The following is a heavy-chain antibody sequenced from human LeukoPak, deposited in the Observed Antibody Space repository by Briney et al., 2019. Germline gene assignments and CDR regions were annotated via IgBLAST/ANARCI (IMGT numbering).Heavy chain of an antibody. CDR3: ASQIPTATFDS. Sequence: GGSLRLSCAASGFTFRNYWMHWVRQAPGKGLVWVSRISSGGTMTNYADSVKGRFTISRDNAKNTLYLQMNSLRDEDTAVYFCASQIPTATFDSWGEGTLVTVSS. V-gene: IGHV3-74*01. D-gene: IGHD5-18*01. CDR2: ISSGGTMT. CDR1: GFTFRNYW. J-gene: IGHJ4*02.